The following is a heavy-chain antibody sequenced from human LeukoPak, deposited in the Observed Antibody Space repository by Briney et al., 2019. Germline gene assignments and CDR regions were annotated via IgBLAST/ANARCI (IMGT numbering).Heavy chain of an antibody. D-gene: IGHD2-2*01. J-gene: IGHJ6*03. V-gene: IGHV4-59*08. Sequence: SETLSLTCTVSGGSISNYYWSWIRQPPGKGLEWIAYIYYSDITNYNPSLKSRVTISVDTSKNQFSLNLTSVTAADRAVYYCARGYCSSSTCSGVGYMDVWGKGTMVTVSS. CDR3: ARGYCSSSTCSGVGYMDV. CDR1: GGSISNYY. CDR2: IYYSDIT.